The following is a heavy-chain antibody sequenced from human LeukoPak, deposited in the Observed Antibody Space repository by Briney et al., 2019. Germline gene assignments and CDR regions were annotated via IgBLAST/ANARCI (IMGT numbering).Heavy chain of an antibody. J-gene: IGHJ4*02. D-gene: IGHD3-22*01. V-gene: IGHV3-23*01. CDR2: ISGSGGST. CDR1: GFTFSSYA. CDR3: AKDQYYYDSSGYIFFDY. Sequence: GGSLRLSCAAFGFTFSSYAMSWDRQAPGTGLEWVSAISGSGGSTYYADSVKGRFTISRDNSKNTLYLQMNSLRAEDTAVYYCAKDQYYYDSSGYIFFDYWGQGTLVTVSS.